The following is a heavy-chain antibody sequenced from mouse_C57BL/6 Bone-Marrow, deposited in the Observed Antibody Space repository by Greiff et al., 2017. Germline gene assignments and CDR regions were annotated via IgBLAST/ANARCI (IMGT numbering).Heavy chain of an antibody. J-gene: IGHJ3*01. CDR3: AREDEDYDVSWFAY. Sequence: VQLQQPGAELVKPGASVKMSCKASGYTFTSYWITWVKQRPGQGLEWIGDIYPGSGSTNYNEKFQSKATLTVDTSSSTAYMQLSSLTSEDSAVYYCAREDEDYDVSWFAYWGQGTLVTVSA. CDR1: GYTFTSYW. V-gene: IGHV1-55*01. CDR2: IYPGSGST. D-gene: IGHD2-4*01.